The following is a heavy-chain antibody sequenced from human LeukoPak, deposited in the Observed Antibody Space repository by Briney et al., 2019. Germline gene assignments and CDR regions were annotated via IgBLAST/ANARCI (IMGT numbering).Heavy chain of an antibody. Sequence: GASVKVSCKASGYTFTSYYMHWVRQAPGQGLEWMGIINPSGGGTSYAQKFQGRVTMTRDTSTSTVYMELSSLRSEDTAVYYCARGPYYDILTGYSGYFDYWGQGTLVTVSS. CDR3: ARGPYYDILTGYSGYFDY. CDR2: INPSGGGT. V-gene: IGHV1-46*01. CDR1: GYTFTSYY. D-gene: IGHD3-9*01. J-gene: IGHJ4*02.